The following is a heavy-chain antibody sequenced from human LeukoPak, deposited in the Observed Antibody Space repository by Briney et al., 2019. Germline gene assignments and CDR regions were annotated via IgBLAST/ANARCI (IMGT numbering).Heavy chain of an antibody. D-gene: IGHD6-13*01. CDR2: IYYSGST. J-gene: IGHJ6*03. Sequence: PSETLSLTCTVSGGSISSYYWSWIRQPPGKGLEWIGSIYYSGSTNYNTSLKSRVTISVDTSKNQFSLKLSSVTAADTAVYYCARVQYSSSRSYYYDYMDVWGKGTTVTVSS. V-gene: IGHV4-59*01. CDR1: GGSISSYY. CDR3: ARVQYSSSRSYYYDYMDV.